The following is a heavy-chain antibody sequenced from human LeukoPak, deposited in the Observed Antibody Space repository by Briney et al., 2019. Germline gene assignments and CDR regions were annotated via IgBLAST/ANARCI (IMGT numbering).Heavy chain of an antibody. D-gene: IGHD2-2*01. V-gene: IGHV4-39*07. Sequence: SETLSLTCTVSGGSISSSSYYWGWIRQPPGKGLEWIGSIYYSGSTYYNPSLKSRVTISVDTSKNQFSLKLSSVTAADTAVYYCARGPIPSLDYWGQGTLVTVSS. CDR2: IYYSGST. J-gene: IGHJ4*02. CDR1: GGSISSSSYY. CDR3: ARGPIPSLDY.